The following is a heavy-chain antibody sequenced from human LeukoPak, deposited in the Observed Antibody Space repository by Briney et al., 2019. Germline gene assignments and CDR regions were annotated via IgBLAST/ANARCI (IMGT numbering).Heavy chain of an antibody. CDR1: GFTFEDYA. Sequence: PGRSLRLSCAASGFTFEDYAMHWVRQAPGMGLEWVSGINYNSRSIDYADSVKGRFTISRDNAKNSLYLQMNSLRPEDTAFYYCVKDTSRYSGSFYFDHWGQGTLVTVSS. J-gene: IGHJ4*02. D-gene: IGHD1-26*01. V-gene: IGHV3-9*01. CDR3: VKDTSRYSGSFYFDH. CDR2: INYNSRSI.